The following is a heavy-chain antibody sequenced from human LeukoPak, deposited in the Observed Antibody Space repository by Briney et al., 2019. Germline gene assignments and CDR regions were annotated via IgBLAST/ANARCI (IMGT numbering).Heavy chain of an antibody. CDR2: ISAYNGNT. CDR3: AREANWDPPTL. J-gene: IGHJ4*02. Sequence: MGWISAYNGNTNYAQKLQGRVTMTTDTSTSTAYMELRSLRSDHTAVYYCAREANWDPPTLWGQGTLVTVSS. D-gene: IGHD7-27*01. V-gene: IGHV1-18*01.